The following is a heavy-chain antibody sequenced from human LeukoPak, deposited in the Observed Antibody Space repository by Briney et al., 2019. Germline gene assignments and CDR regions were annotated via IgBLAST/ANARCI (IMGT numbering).Heavy chain of an antibody. CDR2: TRNKANSYTT. CDR1: GFTLSDHY. Sequence: PGGSLRLSCAASGFTLSDHYMDWVRQAPGKGLEWVGRTRNKANSYTTEYAASVKGRFTISRDDSKNSLYLQMNSLKTEDTAVYYCARAYDSSGYYYFFDYWGQGTLVTISS. J-gene: IGHJ4*02. V-gene: IGHV3-72*01. D-gene: IGHD3-22*01. CDR3: ARAYDSSGYYYFFDY.